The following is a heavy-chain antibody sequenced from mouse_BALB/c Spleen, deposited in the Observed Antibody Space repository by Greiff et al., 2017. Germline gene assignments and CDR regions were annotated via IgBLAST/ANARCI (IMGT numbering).Heavy chain of an antibody. Sequence: EVKLVESGGGLVKPGGSLKLSCAASGFTFSSYAMSWVRQTPEKRLEWVASISSGGSTYYPDSVKGRFTISRDNARNILYLQMSSLRSEDTAMYYCARDGSFYYFDYWGQGTTLTVSS. CDR3: ARDGSFYYFDY. CDR2: ISSGGST. D-gene: IGHD1-1*01. V-gene: IGHV5-6-5*01. CDR1: GFTFSSYA. J-gene: IGHJ2*01.